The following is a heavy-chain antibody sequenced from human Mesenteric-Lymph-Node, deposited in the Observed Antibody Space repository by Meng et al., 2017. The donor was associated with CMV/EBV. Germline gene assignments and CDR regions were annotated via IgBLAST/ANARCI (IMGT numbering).Heavy chain of an antibody. CDR3: ARHQRWLKSEGGFNY. CDR2: INHSGST. Sequence: GKIPQWGSGMLTPSETPSLTCAVYGGSFSGYYWSWIRQPPGKGLEWIGEINHSGSTNYNPSLKSRVTISVDTSKNQFSLKLSSVTAADTAVYYCARHQRWLKSEGGFNYWGQGTLVTVSS. V-gene: IGHV4-34*01. CDR1: GGSFSGYY. J-gene: IGHJ4*02. D-gene: IGHD4-23*01.